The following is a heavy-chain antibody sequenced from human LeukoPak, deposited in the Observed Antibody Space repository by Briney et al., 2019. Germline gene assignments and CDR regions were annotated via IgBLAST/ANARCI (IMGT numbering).Heavy chain of an antibody. Sequence: VKVSCKASGYTFTSYGISWVRQAPGQGLEWMGWISAYNGNTNYAQKLQGRVTMTTDTSTSTAYMELRSLRSDDTAVYYCARETVMEWLLYNWFDPWGQGTLVTVSS. CDR1: GYTFTSYG. J-gene: IGHJ5*02. V-gene: IGHV1-18*01. CDR3: ARETVMEWLLYNWFDP. D-gene: IGHD3-3*01. CDR2: ISAYNGNT.